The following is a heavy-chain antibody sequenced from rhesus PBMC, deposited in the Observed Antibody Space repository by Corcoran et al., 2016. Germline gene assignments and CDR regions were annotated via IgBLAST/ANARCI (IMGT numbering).Heavy chain of an antibody. D-gene: IGHD3-3*01. CDR2: IRNKANGGTA. CDR1: GFTFSDYY. Sequence: EVQLVESGGGLVQPGGSLRLSCAAPGFTFSDYYMSWVRQAPGKGPEWVGFIRNKANGGTAEYAASMKGRFTISRDDSKSIASLQMNSLKTEDTAVYYCARDTQRGNFWTGSLYYFDYWGQGVLVTVSS. CDR3: ARDTQRGNFWTGSLYYFDY. J-gene: IGHJ4*01. V-gene: IGHV3S22*01.